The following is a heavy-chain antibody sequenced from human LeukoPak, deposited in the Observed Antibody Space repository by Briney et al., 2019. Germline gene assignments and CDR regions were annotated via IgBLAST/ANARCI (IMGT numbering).Heavy chain of an antibody. CDR3: ARAIIGSTLQAFDI. D-gene: IGHD2/OR15-2a*01. J-gene: IGHJ3*02. CDR1: GFTFSSYA. CDR2: LSSSGSST. Sequence: GGSLRLSCAASGFTFSSYAMSWVRQAPGKGLEWVSSLSSSGSSTYYADAVKGRFTISRDNSKNTLYLQMNSLRAEDTAVYYCARAIIGSTLQAFDIWGQGTMAIVSS. V-gene: IGHV3-23*01.